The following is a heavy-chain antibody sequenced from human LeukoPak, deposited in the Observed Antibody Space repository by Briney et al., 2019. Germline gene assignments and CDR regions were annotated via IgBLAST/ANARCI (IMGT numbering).Heavy chain of an antibody. CDR2: ISGSGGST. J-gene: IGHJ4*02. D-gene: IGHD6-13*01. CDR3: AKDGSSSWRFDY. CDR1: GFTFSSYA. V-gene: IGHV3-23*01. Sequence: GGSLRLSCAASGFTFSSYAMSWVRQAPGKGLEWVSAISGSGGSTYYTDSVKGRFTISRDNSKNTLYLQMNSLRAEDTAVYYCAKDGSSSWRFDYWGQGTLVTVSS.